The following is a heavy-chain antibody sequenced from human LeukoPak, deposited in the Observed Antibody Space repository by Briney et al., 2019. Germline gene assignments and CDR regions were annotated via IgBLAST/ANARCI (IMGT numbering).Heavy chain of an antibody. CDR1: GLNFNRYW. CDR3: ATDTYYAMDV. V-gene: IGHV3-74*01. J-gene: IGHJ6*02. CDR2: IKSDGTNT. Sequence: GSLRLSCVASGLNFNRYWMHWVRQGPGKGPEWVSRIKSDGTNTIYADSVKGRFTISRDNAKNTLYLQMHSLRDEDTAVYYCATDTYYAMDVWGQGTTVTVSS.